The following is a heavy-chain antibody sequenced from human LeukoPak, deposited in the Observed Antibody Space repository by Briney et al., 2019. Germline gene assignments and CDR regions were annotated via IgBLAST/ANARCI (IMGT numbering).Heavy chain of an antibody. CDR3: ARLSGDLLGDY. J-gene: IGHJ4*02. CDR2: ISYDGSNK. CDR1: GFTFSSYA. D-gene: IGHD2-21*02. V-gene: IGHV3-30*04. Sequence: TGGSLRLSCAASGFTFSSYAMHWVRQAPGKGLEWVAVISYDGSNKYYADSVKGRFTISRDNSKSTLYQQMNSLRAEDTAVYYCARLSGDLLGDYWGQGTLVTVSS.